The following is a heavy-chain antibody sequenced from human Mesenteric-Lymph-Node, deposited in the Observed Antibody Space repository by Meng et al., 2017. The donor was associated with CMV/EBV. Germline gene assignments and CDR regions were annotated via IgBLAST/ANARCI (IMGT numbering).Heavy chain of an antibody. J-gene: IGHJ3*02. CDR3: ARDTYYYDSSGNTLDI. Sequence: GSLRLSCTVSGGSVSSPSYYWSWVRQPPGKGLEWIGCINDSGSTNDNPSLKSRLTISIDTSNNQFSLKLTSVTAADTAVYYCARDTYYYDSSGNTLDIWGQGTMVTVSS. CDR2: INDSGST. D-gene: IGHD3-22*01. V-gene: IGHV4-61*01. CDR1: GGSVSSPSYY.